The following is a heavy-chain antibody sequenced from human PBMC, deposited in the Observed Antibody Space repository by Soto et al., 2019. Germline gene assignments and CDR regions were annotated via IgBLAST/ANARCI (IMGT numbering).Heavy chain of an antibody. Sequence: EVQLVESGGGLVQPGGSLRLSCAASGFTVSSNYMSWVRQAPGKGLERVSIIYSGGTTYYADSVKGRFSTASDNPKNPMYLQMNSLRAEDTAVYYCARAGISQAAAGSLDCCPIDSWGQGTLVTVSS. D-gene: IGHD6-13*01. CDR2: IYSGGTT. CDR3: ARAGISQAAAGSLDCCPIDS. CDR1: GFTVSSNY. J-gene: IGHJ4*02. V-gene: IGHV3-66*01.